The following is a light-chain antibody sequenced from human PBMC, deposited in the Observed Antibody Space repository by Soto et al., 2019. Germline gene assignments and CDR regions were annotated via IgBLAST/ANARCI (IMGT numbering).Light chain of an antibody. J-gene: IGLJ3*02. CDR2: LNSDGSH. Sequence: QPVLTQSPSASASLGASVKLTCTLSSGHSSYAIAWHQQQPEKGPRYLMKLNSDGSHSKGDGLPDRFSGSSSGAERYLTISGLQSEDEADYYCQTWGTGPWVFGGGTKLTVL. CDR1: SGHSSYA. V-gene: IGLV4-69*01. CDR3: QTWGTGPWV.